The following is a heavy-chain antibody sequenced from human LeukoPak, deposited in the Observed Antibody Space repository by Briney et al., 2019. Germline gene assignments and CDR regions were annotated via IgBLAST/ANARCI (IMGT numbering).Heavy chain of an antibody. Sequence: GGSLRLSCASSGFSFSSYWMYWVRQAPGKGLVWVSCINSDGSGTTYAGSGKGRFTISRDNARNTLYLQMNSLRAEDTAVYYCARDLHDAFDIWGQGTTVTVSS. V-gene: IGHV3-74*03. CDR2: INSDGSGT. CDR3: ARDLHDAFDI. D-gene: IGHD4-11*01. CDR1: GFSFSSYW. J-gene: IGHJ3*02.